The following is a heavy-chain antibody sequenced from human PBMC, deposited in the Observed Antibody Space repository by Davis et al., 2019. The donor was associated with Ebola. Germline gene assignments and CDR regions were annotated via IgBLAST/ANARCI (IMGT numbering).Heavy chain of an antibody. J-gene: IGHJ4*02. CDR3: VKARELLFDY. V-gene: IGHV3-64D*08. Sequence: GGPLRLSCSASGFTFSSYAMHWVRQAPGKGLEYVSAISSNGGSTYYADSVKGRFTISRDNSKNALYLQMSSLRAEDTAVYYCVKARELLFDYWGQGTLVTVSS. CDR2: ISSNGGST. D-gene: IGHD1-26*01. CDR1: GFTFSSYA.